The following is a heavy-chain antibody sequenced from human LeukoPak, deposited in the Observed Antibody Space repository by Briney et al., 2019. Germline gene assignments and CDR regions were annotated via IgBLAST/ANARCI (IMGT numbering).Heavy chain of an antibody. D-gene: IGHD5-18*01. V-gene: IGHV3-23*01. CDR2: ISGSGGST. Sequence: GGSLRLSCTASGFTFSSYGMSWVRQAPGKGLDWVSAISGSGGSTYYADSVKGRFTISRDNSKNTVYLQMDSLRAEDSAVYFCAKNAGYSYGLYYFDYWGQGTLVTVSS. CDR3: AKNAGYSYGLYYFDY. J-gene: IGHJ4*02. CDR1: GFTFSSYG.